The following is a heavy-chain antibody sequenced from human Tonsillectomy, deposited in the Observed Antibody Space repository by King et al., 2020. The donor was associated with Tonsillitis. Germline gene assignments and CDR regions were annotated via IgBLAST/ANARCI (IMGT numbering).Heavy chain of an antibody. CDR3: ARPHYPSDVYINYDY. CDR2: INPSGGST. J-gene: IGHJ4*02. V-gene: IGHV1-46*01. D-gene: IGHD5-24*01. Sequence: VQLVESGAEVKKPGASVKVSCKASGYTFTNYYVHWVRQAPGQGLEWMGVINPSGGSTSYAQPFQGRVTMTRDTSTSTVYMEVSSLRSEDTAVYYCARPHYPSDVYINYDYWGQGTLVTVSS. CDR1: GYTFTNYY.